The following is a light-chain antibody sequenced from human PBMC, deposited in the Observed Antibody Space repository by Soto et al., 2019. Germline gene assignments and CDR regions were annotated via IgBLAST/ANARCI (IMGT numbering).Light chain of an antibody. CDR1: QGISSY. Sequence: AIRMTQSPSSLSASTGDIVTITCRASQGISSYLAWYQQKPGKAPKLLIYAASTLQSGVPSRFSGSGSGTDFTLTISCLQSEDFATYYCQQYYSYPQVTFGPGTKVDIK. CDR2: AAS. V-gene: IGKV1-8*01. J-gene: IGKJ3*01. CDR3: QQYYSYPQVT.